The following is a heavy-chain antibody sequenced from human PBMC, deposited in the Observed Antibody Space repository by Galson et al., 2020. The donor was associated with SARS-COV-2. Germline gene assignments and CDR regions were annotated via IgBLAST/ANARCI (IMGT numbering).Heavy chain of an antibody. CDR1: GGSITSGSYY. J-gene: IGHJ4*02. Sequence: SETLSLTCTVSGGSITSGSYYWTWIRQPAGKGLEWIGHIFTSGSTNYNPSLKSRVSISVDTSKNQFSLKVTSVTAADTAVYFCARAGSGGSRSVESWGQGTLVTVSS. CDR2: IFTSGST. D-gene: IGHD2-15*01. CDR3: ARAGSGGSRSVES. V-gene: IGHV4-61*09.